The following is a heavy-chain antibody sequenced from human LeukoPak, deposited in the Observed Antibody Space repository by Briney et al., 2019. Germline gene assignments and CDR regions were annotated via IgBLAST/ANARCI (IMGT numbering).Heavy chain of an antibody. CDR2: IYYTGST. D-gene: IGHD3-16*01. J-gene: IGHJ3*02. CDR1: GGSISNNY. V-gene: IGHV4-59*08. CDR3: AKYRPSGSVWVGFDI. Sequence: SETLSLACLVSGGSISNNYWSLIRQPTGKGLEWIGQIYYTGSTSYNPHLKSRVSISVDTSKNQFSLRLTSVTAADTALYYCAKYRPSGSVWVGFDIWGQGTMVTVSS.